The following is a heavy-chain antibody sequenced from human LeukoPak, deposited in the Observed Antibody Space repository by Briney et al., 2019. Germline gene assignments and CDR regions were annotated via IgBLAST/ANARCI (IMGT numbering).Heavy chain of an antibody. CDR1: GDSINSPDL. D-gene: IGHD3-22*01. V-gene: IGHV4-4*02. Sequence: SGTLSLTCTVSGDSINSPDLWSWVRQPPGKGLEWIGEMYLSGTTHSNPSVKSRVTISIDKSKNQFFLNLSSATAAGTAVYYCAGLVGRYSSGLYYYYFDYWGQGTLVTVSS. J-gene: IGHJ4*02. CDR2: MYLSGTT. CDR3: AGLVGRYSSGLYYYYFDY.